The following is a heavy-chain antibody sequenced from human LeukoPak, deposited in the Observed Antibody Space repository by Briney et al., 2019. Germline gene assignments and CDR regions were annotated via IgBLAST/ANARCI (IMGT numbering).Heavy chain of an antibody. D-gene: IGHD5-12*01. Sequence: PGGSLRLSCAASGFTFSDHYMDWVRQAPGKGLEWVGRTRNKANSYTTEYAASVKGRFTISRDDSKNSLYLQMNSLKTEDTAVYYCARGGYPPDDALDIWGQGTVVTVSS. CDR1: GFTFSDHY. CDR2: TRNKANSYTT. J-gene: IGHJ3*02. CDR3: ARGGYPPDDALDI. V-gene: IGHV3-72*01.